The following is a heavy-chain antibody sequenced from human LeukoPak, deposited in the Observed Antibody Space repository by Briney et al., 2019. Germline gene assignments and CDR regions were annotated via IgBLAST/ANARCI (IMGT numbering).Heavy chain of an antibody. D-gene: IGHD3-10*01. CDR3: ARDLLFGERIYYGMDV. V-gene: IGHV3-74*01. Sequence: GGSLRLSCAASGFTFSSYWMHWVRQAPGQGLVWVSRINSDGSTISYADSVKGSFTISRDTSKNTLYLQMNTLRAEDTAVYYCARDLLFGERIYYGMDVWGQGTTVTVSS. CDR2: INSDGSTI. CDR1: GFTFSSYW. J-gene: IGHJ6*02.